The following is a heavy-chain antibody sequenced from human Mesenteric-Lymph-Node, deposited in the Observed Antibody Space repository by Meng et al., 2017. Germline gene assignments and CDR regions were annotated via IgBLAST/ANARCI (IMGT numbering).Heavy chain of an antibody. J-gene: IGHJ5*02. CDR2: ISYDGSNK. CDR1: GFTFSSYA. CDR3: ARDPYSGSHNNWFDP. Sequence: GESLKISCAASGFTFSSYAMHWVRQAPGKGLEWVAVISYDGSNKYYADSVKGRFTISRDNSKNTLYLQMNSLRGDDTAVYYCARDPYSGSHNNWFDPWGQGTLVTVSS. D-gene: IGHD1-26*01. V-gene: IGHV3-30*04.